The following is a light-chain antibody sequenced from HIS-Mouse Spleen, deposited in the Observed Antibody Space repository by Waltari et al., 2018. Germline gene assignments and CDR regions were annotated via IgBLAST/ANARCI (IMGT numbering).Light chain of an antibody. CDR2: GAS. Sequence: EIVLTQSPGTLSLSPGERATLSCRASQSVSSSYLAWYQQKPGQAHRLRIYGASSRATGIPDRFSGSGSGTDFTLTISRLEPEDFAVYYCQQYGSSSALTFGGGTKVEIK. J-gene: IGKJ4*01. CDR3: QQYGSSSALT. V-gene: IGKV3-20*01. CDR1: QSVSSSY.